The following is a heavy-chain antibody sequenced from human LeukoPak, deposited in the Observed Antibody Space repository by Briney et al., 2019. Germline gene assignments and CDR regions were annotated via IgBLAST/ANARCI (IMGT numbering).Heavy chain of an antibody. J-gene: IGHJ3*02. CDR1: GGSFSGYY. CDR3: ARKKIRYSSSSGAFDI. D-gene: IGHD6-6*01. V-gene: IGHV4-34*01. Sequence: SETLSLTCAVYGGSFSGYYWSWIRQPPGKGLEWIGEINHSGSTNYNPSLKSRVTISVDTSKNQFSLKLSSVTAADTAVYYCARKKIRYSSSSGAFDIWGQGTMVTVSS. CDR2: INHSGST.